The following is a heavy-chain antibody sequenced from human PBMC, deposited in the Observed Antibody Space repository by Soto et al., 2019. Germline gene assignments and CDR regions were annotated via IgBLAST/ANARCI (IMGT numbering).Heavy chain of an antibody. CDR2: ITGSGTST. Sequence: GGSLRLSCAASGFTLSGYSMTWVRQAPGKWLEWVSSITGSGTSTYYADSGKGRFIISRDNSQRTVSLQMNSVRDEDTAVYYCGQAPDLYTYTMAVWGEGITVDVSS. V-gene: IGHV3-23*01. CDR3: GQAPDLYTYTMAV. CDR1: GFTLSGYS. J-gene: IGHJ6*04. D-gene: IGHD3-16*01.